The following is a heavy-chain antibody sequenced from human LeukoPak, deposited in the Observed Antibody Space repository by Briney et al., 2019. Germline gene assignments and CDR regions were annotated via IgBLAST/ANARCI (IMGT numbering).Heavy chain of an antibody. Sequence: GGSLRLSCAASGFTFSSYAMSWVRQAPGKGLEWVAVISFDGSNKYYADSVKGRFTISRDNSKKTLYLQMNSLRVEDTAVYYCAKDREPVAGGYYYGMDVWGQGTTVTVSS. J-gene: IGHJ6*02. CDR3: AKDREPVAGGYYYGMDV. CDR1: GFTFSSYA. D-gene: IGHD6-19*01. CDR2: ISFDGSNK. V-gene: IGHV3-30*18.